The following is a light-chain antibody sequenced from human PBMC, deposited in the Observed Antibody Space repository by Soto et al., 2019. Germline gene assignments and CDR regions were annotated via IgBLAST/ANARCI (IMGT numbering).Light chain of an antibody. V-gene: IGKV1-33*01. CDR2: DAS. Sequence: DIQMTQSPSSLSASVGDRVTITCQASQNINNNLNWYQQKPGKAPKLLIYDASNLETGVPSRFSGSGSGTDFTFTISSLHPEDIATYYCQQYDDLLTFAGGTKVEMK. CDR3: QQYDDLLT. J-gene: IGKJ4*01. CDR1: QNINNN.